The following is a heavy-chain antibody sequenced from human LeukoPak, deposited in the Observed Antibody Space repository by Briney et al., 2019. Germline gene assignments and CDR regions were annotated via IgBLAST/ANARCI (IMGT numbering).Heavy chain of an antibody. CDR2: IKQDGSEK. CDR1: GFTFSRYA. Sequence: GGSLRLSCTASGFTFSRYAIHWVRQAPGKGLEWVANIKQDGSEKYYVDSVKGRFTISRDNAKNSLYLQMNSLRAEDTAVYYCARDPDKDYYDSSGYPLGMDVWGQGTTVTVSS. D-gene: IGHD3-22*01. CDR3: ARDPDKDYYDSSGYPLGMDV. V-gene: IGHV3-7*05. J-gene: IGHJ6*02.